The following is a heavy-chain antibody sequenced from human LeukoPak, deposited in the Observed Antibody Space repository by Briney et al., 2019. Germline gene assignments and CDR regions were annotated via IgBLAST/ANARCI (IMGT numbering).Heavy chain of an antibody. D-gene: IGHD3-10*01. CDR2: MYYSGST. CDR1: GGSINGYY. J-gene: IGHJ4*02. CDR3: ARRATSGSPYYLDY. V-gene: IGHV4-59*01. Sequence: SETLSLTSTVSGGSINGYYWTWIRLPPGKELEWIGYMYYSGSTNYNPSLKSRVTMSVDTPRNQFSLKLSSVTAADTAVYYCARRATSGSPYYLDYWGQGTLVTVSS.